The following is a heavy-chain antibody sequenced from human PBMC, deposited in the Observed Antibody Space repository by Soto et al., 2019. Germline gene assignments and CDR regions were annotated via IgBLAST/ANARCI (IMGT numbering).Heavy chain of an antibody. CDR1: GGTXNSYA. CDR2: IIPIFGTA. Sequence: SXKVSFTASGGTXNSYAIRLVRQAPGQGLEWMGGIIPIFGTANYAQKFQGRVTITADESKSTAYMELSSLRSEYTDVYYCARGYSSSPRWFAPWGQGTLGTVS. D-gene: IGHD6-6*01. CDR3: ARGYSSSPRWFAP. J-gene: IGHJ5*02. V-gene: IGHV1-69*13.